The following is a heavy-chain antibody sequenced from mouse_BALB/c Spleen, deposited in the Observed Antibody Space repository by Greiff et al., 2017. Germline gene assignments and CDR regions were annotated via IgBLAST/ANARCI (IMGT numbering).Heavy chain of an antibody. CDR2: INPSNGGT. J-gene: IGHJ3*01. Sequence: VQLQQPGAELVKPGASVKLSCKASGYTFTSYYMYWVKQRPGQGLEWIGGINPSNGGTNFNEKFKSKATLTVDKSSSTAYMQLSSLTSEDSAVYYCTRGGYDYEFAYWGQGTLVTVSA. CDR3: TRGGYDYEFAY. CDR1: GYTFTSYY. V-gene: IGHV1S81*02. D-gene: IGHD2-4*01.